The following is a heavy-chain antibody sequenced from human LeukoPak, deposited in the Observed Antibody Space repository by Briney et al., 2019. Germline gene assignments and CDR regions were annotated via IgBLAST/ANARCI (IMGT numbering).Heavy chain of an antibody. CDR3: VRAVGDPLKVDY. V-gene: IGHV1-2*02. CDR1: GYTFTGYY. D-gene: IGHD1-26*01. CDR2: INSNSGGT. J-gene: IGHJ4*02. Sequence: ASVKVSCKASGYTFTGYYMHWVRQAPGQGLEWMGWINSNSGGTSYAQKFQGRVTMTRDTSITTAYMELSRLRFDDTAIYYCVRAVGDPLKVDYWGQGTLVTVSS.